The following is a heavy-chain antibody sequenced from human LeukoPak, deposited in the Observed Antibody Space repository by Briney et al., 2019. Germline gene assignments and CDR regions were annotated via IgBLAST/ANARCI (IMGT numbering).Heavy chain of an antibody. J-gene: IGHJ3*02. Sequence: SETLSLTCTVSGGSISSYYWSWIRQPPGKGLEWIGYIYYSGSTNYNPSLKSRATISVDTPKNQFSLKLSSVTAADTAVYYCARHLGGGYCSSTSCYFAFDIWGQGTMVTVSS. CDR2: IYYSGST. CDR3: ARHLGGGYCSSTSCYFAFDI. V-gene: IGHV4-59*08. CDR1: GGSISSYY. D-gene: IGHD2-2*03.